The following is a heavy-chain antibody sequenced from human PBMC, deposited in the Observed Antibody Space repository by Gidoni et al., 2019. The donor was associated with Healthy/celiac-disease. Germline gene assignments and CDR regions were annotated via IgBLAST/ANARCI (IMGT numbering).Heavy chain of an antibody. D-gene: IGHD3-22*01. Sequence: EVQLVPSGAEVKKPGEALKISGKGHGYSFTSYRNGWVRQMPGKGLEWLGIIYPGDSETRSRPSFQGQVTISAAKSISTAYLQWSSLQASDPAMYYCASLYYDSSGYFDYWGQGTLVTVSS. CDR3: ASLYYDSSGYFDY. CDR1: GYSFTSYR. V-gene: IGHV5-51*01. J-gene: IGHJ4*02. CDR2: IYPGDSET.